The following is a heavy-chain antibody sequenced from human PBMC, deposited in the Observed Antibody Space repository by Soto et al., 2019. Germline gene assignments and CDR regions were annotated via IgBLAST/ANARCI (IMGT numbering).Heavy chain of an antibody. CDR2: ISGSGSPM. V-gene: IGHV3-48*03. CDR1: GFSFSTYE. CDR3: AREFSGYGNSGMGV. Sequence: GGSLRLSCTASGFSFSTYEMNWVRQSPGKGLEWVSYISGSGSPMYYAASVKGRFTISRDNAKNSLYLQMNSLRADDTAVYYCAREFSGYGNSGMGVWGQGTTVTVSS. J-gene: IGHJ6*02. D-gene: IGHD6-13*01.